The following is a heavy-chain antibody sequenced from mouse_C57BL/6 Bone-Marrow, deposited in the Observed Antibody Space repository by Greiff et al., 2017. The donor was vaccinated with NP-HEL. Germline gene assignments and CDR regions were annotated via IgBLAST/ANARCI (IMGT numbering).Heavy chain of an antibody. Sequence: QVQLQQPGAELVRPGTSVKLSCEASGYTFTSYWMHWVKQRPGQGLEWIGVIDPSDSYTNYNQKFKGKATLTVDTSSSTAYMQLSSLTSEDSAVYYCARSPIIPWYFDVGGTGTTVTVSS. CDR2: IDPSDSYT. CDR3: ARSPIIPWYFDV. CDR1: GYTFTSYW. J-gene: IGHJ1*03. V-gene: IGHV1-59*01. D-gene: IGHD1-1*01.